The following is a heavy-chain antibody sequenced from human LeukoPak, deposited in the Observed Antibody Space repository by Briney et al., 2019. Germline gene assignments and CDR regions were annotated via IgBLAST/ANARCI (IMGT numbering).Heavy chain of an antibody. CDR2: ISSSGSTI. V-gene: IGHV3-11*01. D-gene: IGHD6-13*01. CDR1: GFTFSNHW. J-gene: IGHJ3*02. Sequence: GSLRLSCVASGFTFSNHWMSWIRQAPGKGLEWVSYISSSGSTIYYADSVKGRFTISRDNAKNSLYLQMNSLRAEDTAVYYCARVTRSRWVLGAFDIWGQGTMVTVSS. CDR3: ARVTRSRWVLGAFDI.